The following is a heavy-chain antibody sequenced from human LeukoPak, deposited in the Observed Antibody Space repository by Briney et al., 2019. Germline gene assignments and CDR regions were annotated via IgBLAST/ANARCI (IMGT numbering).Heavy chain of an antibody. D-gene: IGHD3-22*01. J-gene: IGHJ4*02. CDR1: GYTFAIYG. Sequence: GASVKVPCKASGYTFAIYGISWVRQAPGQGLEWMGWVSAYNGHTSYAQKFQGRVTMTTDTSTSTAYMELRSLRSDDTAVYYCARERNYYDSTDPRYYFDYWGQGTLVTVSS. V-gene: IGHV1-18*01. CDR2: VSAYNGHT. CDR3: ARERNYYDSTDPRYYFDY.